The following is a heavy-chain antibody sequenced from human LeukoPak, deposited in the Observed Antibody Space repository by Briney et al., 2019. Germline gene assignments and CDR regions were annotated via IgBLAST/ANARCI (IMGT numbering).Heavy chain of an antibody. J-gene: IGHJ6*02. CDR2: IWYDGSNK. V-gene: IGHV3-33*01. Sequence: GRSLRLSCAASGFTFSSYGMHWVRQAPGKGLEWVAVIWYDGSNKYYADSVKGRFTISRDNSKNTLYLQMNSLRAEDTAVYYCARETPPGYYGSGPSYYYYGMDVWGPGTTVTVSS. D-gene: IGHD3-10*01. CDR1: GFTFSSYG. CDR3: ARETPPGYYGSGPSYYYYGMDV.